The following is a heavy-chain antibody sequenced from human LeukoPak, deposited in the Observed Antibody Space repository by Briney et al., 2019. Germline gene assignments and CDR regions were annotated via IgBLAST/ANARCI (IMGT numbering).Heavy chain of an antibody. CDR3: ATALHYYGSGSPQY. CDR2: ISGSGGST. J-gene: IGHJ4*02. V-gene: IGHV3-23*01. D-gene: IGHD3-10*01. CDR1: GFTFSSYA. Sequence: GGSLRLSCAASGFTFSSYAMSWVRQARGKGLEWVSAISGSGGSTYYADSVKGRFTISRGNSKNTLYLQMNSLRAEDAAVYYCATALHYYGSGSPQYWGQGTLVTVSS.